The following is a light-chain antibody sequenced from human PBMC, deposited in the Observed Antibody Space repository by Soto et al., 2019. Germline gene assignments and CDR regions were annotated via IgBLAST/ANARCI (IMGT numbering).Light chain of an antibody. CDR3: SSYTSISTPYV. Sequence: VLTQPASVSGSPGQSITISCTGTSSDVGAYNYVSWYQQHPGKAPKLMIYEVSNRPSGVSNRFSGSKSGNTASLTISGLQAEDEADYYCSSYTSISTPYVFGTGPKVTVL. CDR1: SSDVGAYNY. V-gene: IGLV2-14*01. CDR2: EVS. J-gene: IGLJ1*01.